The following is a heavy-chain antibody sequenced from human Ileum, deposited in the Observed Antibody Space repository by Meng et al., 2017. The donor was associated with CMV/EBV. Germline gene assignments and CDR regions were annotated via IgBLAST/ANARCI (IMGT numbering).Heavy chain of an antibody. V-gene: IGHV3-20*03. CDR2: INWNGGST. CDR1: FTFADYG. J-gene: IGHJ4*02. D-gene: IGHD3-16*02. CDR3: ARDQRSWGSYRYPFDY. Sequence: FTFADYGMSWVRQAPGKGLEWVSGINWNGGSTGYADSVKGRFTISRDNAKNSLYLQMNSLRAEDTALYYCARDQRSWGSYRYPFDYWGQGTLVTVSS.